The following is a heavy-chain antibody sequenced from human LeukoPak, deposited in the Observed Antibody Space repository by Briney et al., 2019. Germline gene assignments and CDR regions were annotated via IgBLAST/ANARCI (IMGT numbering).Heavy chain of an antibody. CDR3: AKDSTVGASYWYFDL. D-gene: IGHD1-26*01. J-gene: IGHJ2*01. Sequence: GGSLRLSCAASGVTLSSYAMSWARQAPGKGLEWVSGISSSGSGGNTYYADSVKGRFTISRDSSKNTLFLHMNTLRAEDTAIYYCAKDSTVGASYWYFDLWGRGTLVTVSS. V-gene: IGHV3-23*01. CDR2: ISSSGSGGNT. CDR1: GVTLSSYA.